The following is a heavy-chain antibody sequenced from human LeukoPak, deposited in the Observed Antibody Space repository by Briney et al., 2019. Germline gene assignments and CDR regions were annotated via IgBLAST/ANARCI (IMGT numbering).Heavy chain of an antibody. Sequence: PGGSLRLSCAASGFTFSSYSMNWVRQAPGKGLEWVSYISSSSSTIYYADSVEGRFTISRDNAKNSLYLQMNSLRAEDTAVYYCARPVTQGPYYFDYWGQGTLVTVSS. D-gene: IGHD4-17*01. J-gene: IGHJ4*01. V-gene: IGHV3-48*01. CDR1: GFTFSSYS. CDR3: ARPVTQGPYYFDY. CDR2: ISSSSSTI.